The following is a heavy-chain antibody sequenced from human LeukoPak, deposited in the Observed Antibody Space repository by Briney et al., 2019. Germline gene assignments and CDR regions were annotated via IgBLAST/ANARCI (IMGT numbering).Heavy chain of an antibody. Sequence: PGGSLRLSCAASGFTFDDYAMHWVRQTPGKGLEWVSHISWNSATIEYADSVKGRFTISRDNAKNSLYLQMNSLRAEDTAVYSCARDGNDFWSGRGAFDIWGQGTMVTVSS. CDR2: ISWNSATI. D-gene: IGHD3-3*01. J-gene: IGHJ3*02. CDR3: ARDGNDFWSGRGAFDI. V-gene: IGHV3-9*01. CDR1: GFTFDDYA.